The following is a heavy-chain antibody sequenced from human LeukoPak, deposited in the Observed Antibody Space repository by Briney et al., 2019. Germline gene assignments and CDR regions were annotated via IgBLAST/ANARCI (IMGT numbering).Heavy chain of an antibody. CDR1: GYTFTSYG. CDR3: ARGRMGSSSWKGFDP. V-gene: IGHV1-18*01. Sequence: GASVKVSCKASGYTFTSYGISWVRQAPGQGLEWMGWISAYNGNTNYAQKLQGRVTMTTDTSTSTAYMELRSLRSDDTAVYYCARGRMGSSSWKGFDPWGQGTLVTVSS. J-gene: IGHJ5*02. CDR2: ISAYNGNT. D-gene: IGHD6-13*01.